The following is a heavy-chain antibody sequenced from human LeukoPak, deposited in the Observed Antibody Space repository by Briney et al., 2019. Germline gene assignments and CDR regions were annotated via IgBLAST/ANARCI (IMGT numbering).Heavy chain of an antibody. CDR2: ISSSGSTI. J-gene: IGHJ4*02. D-gene: IGHD5-24*01. V-gene: IGHV3-48*03. Sequence: GGSLRLSCAASGFTLSSYEMNWVRQAPGKGLEWVSYISSSGSTIYYADSVKGRFTISRDNAKNSLYLQMNSLRAEDTAVYYCARGRGDDDNFLGHGAYFDYWGQGTLVTVSS. CDR1: GFTLSSYE. CDR3: ARGRGDDDNFLGHGAYFDY.